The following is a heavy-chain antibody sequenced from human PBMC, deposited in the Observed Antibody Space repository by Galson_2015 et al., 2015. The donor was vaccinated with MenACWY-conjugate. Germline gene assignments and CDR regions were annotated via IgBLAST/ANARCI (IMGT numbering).Heavy chain of an antibody. D-gene: IGHD3-9*01. J-gene: IGHJ4*02. CDR2: IIPVCGTP. CDR1: GGTFNNYA. CDR3: ARGSQWYDIFCGSSPRDPFDY. V-gene: IGHV1-69*13. Sequence: SVKVSCKASGGTFNNYAMSWLRQAPGKGLEWMVVIIPVCGTPKYAQKVQGRFTITEDESTNTAYMELSSLRSEDTAVYYCARGSQWYDIFCGSSPRDPFDYWGLGTLVSASS.